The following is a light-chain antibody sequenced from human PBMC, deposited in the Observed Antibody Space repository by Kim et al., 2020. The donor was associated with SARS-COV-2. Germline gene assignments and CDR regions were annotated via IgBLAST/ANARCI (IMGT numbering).Light chain of an antibody. J-gene: IGLJ1*01. CDR3: QVWDSSSDHPGV. CDR2: YDS. Sequence: PGKTARITCGGNNIGRKSVHWYQQEPGQAPVLVIYYDSDRPSGIPERFSGSNSGNTATLTISRVEAGDEADYYCQVWDSSSDHPGVFGTGTKVTVL. V-gene: IGLV3-21*04. CDR1: NIGRKS.